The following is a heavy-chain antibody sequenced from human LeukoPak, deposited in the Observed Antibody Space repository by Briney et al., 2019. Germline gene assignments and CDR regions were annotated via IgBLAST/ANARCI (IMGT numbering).Heavy chain of an antibody. CDR3: ARAINDYSNYEVLTDNWFDP. J-gene: IGHJ5*02. Sequence: SETLSLTCAVYGGSFSGSYWSWIRQPLGKGLEWIGEINHSGSTNYNPSLKSRVTISVDTSKNQFSLKLSSVTAADTAVYYCARAINDYSNYEVLTDNWFDPWGQGTLVTVSS. CDR1: GGSFSGSY. CDR2: INHSGST. D-gene: IGHD4-11*01. V-gene: IGHV4-34*01.